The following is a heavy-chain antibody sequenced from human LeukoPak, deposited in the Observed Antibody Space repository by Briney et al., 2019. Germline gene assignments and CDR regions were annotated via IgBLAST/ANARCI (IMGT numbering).Heavy chain of an antibody. V-gene: IGHV4-59*08. D-gene: IGHD3-10*01. CDR2: IYYSGST. CDR1: GGSISSYY. CDR3: ARQGLWFGELSFDY. J-gene: IGHJ4*02. Sequence: PSETLSLTCTVSGGSISSYYWSWIRQPPGKGLEWIGYIYYSGSTNYNPSLKSRVTISVDTSKNQFSLKLSSVTAADTAVYYCARQGLWFGELSFDYWGQGTLVTVSS.